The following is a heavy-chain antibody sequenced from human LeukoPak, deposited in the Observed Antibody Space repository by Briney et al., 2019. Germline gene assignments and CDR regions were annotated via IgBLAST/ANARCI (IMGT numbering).Heavy chain of an antibody. CDR3: ARSPSPDY. CDR1: GFIFSSYW. V-gene: IGHV3-20*04. Sequence: GGSLRLSCAASGFIFSSYWMSWVRQAPGKGLEWVAGISWNGNSAGYADSVKGRFTISRDNAKNSLSLQMNSLRPEDTALYYCARSPSPDYWGQGTLVIVSS. J-gene: IGHJ4*02. CDR2: ISWNGNSA.